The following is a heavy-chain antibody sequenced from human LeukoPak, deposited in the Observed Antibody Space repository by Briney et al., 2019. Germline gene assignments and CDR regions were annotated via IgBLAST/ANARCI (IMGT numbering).Heavy chain of an antibody. CDR3: ARDRGSAL. CDR1: GFPFSNNW. Sequence: PGGSLRLSCAASGFPFSNNWMSWVRQAPGKGLEWVANIKQDGSEKYYVDSVKGRFTISRDNAKNSLYLQMNSLRAEDTAVYYCARDRGSALWGQGTLVTVSS. CDR2: IKQDGSEK. J-gene: IGHJ4*02. V-gene: IGHV3-7*01. D-gene: IGHD1-26*01.